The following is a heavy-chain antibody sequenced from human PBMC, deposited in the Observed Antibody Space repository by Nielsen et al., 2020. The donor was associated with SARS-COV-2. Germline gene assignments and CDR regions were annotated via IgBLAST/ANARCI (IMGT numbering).Heavy chain of an antibody. D-gene: IGHD4-23*01. CDR2: ISGSGGST. CDR3: AKGVGTTVVTPGVDY. V-gene: IGHV3-23*01. J-gene: IGHJ4*02. CDR1: GFTFSSYA. Sequence: GESLKISCAASGFTFSSYAMSWVRQAPGKGLEWVSAISGSGGSTYYADSVKGRFTISRDNSKNTLYLQMNSLRAEDTAVYYCAKGVGTTVVTPGVDYWGQGTLVTVSS.